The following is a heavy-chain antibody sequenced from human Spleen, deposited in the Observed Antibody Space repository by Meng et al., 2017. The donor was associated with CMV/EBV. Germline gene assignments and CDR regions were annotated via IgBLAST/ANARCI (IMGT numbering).Heavy chain of an antibody. CDR2: IEDDGSKT. CDR1: GFDFSRHG. Sequence: GGSLRLSCAASGFDFSRHGMHWVRQAPGKGLEWVAFIEDDGSKTDYGDSVRGRFTISRGSSQNTVSLQMNSLRPEDTGVYYCARDERVLIPISGYLGYWGQGTLVTVSS. CDR3: ARDERVLIPISGYLGY. D-gene: IGHD3-22*01. J-gene: IGHJ4*02. V-gene: IGHV3-30*02.